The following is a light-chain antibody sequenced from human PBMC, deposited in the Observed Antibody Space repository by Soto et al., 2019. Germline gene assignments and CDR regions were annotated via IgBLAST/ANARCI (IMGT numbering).Light chain of an antibody. Sequence: QSVLTQPRSVSGSPGQSVSISCTGTSSDVGSYNYVSWYQQHPGKAHKVMIYDVTKRPSGVPDRFSGSKSGNTASLTISGLQAEDEADYYCCSYAGTYTWVFGGGTKLTVL. CDR2: DVT. V-gene: IGLV2-11*01. CDR3: CSYAGTYTWV. J-gene: IGLJ3*02. CDR1: SSDVGSYNY.